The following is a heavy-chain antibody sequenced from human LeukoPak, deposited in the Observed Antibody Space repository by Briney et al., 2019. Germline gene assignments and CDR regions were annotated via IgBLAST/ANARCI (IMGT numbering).Heavy chain of an antibody. CDR2: INPSTGDT. J-gene: IGHJ4*02. CDR3: ARGPPNWGYDY. V-gene: IGHV1-2*06. CDR1: GHTFTDYF. D-gene: IGHD7-27*01. Sequence: ASVKVSCRASGHTFTDYFMHWVRQAPGQGLEWMGRINPSTGDTNSAQKFQGRVTMTRNTSISTAYMELSSLRSDDTAVYYCARGPPNWGYDYWGPGTLVTVSS.